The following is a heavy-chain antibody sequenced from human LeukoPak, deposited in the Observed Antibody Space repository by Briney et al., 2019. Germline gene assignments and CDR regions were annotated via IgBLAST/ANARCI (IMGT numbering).Heavy chain of an antibody. CDR3: AREGKWLQLRYFDY. J-gene: IGHJ4*02. CDR2: IHTGGST. CDR1: GFAVSSNY. V-gene: IGHV3-53*01. D-gene: IGHD5-24*01. Sequence: GGSLRLSCAASGFAVSSNYMSWVRQAPGKGLEWVSVIHTGGSTYYADSVKGRFTISRDTSNNTLYLQMNSLRAEDTAVYYCAREGKWLQLRYFDYWGQGTLVTVSS.